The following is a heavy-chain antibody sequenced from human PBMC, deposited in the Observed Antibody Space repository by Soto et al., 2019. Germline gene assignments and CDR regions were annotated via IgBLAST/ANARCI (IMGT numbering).Heavy chain of an antibody. J-gene: IGHJ1*01. CDR3: ARGHDYDGP. V-gene: IGHV3-21*01. CDR2: ISSSSSYT. Sequence: EVQLVESGGGLVKPGGSLRLSCAASGFTFSSYSMNWVRQAPGKGLEWVSSISSSSSYTYYADSEKGRFTISRDNAKNSLYLQMNSLRAEDTAVYYCARGHDYDGPWGQGTLVTVSS. D-gene: IGHD3-22*01. CDR1: GFTFSSYS.